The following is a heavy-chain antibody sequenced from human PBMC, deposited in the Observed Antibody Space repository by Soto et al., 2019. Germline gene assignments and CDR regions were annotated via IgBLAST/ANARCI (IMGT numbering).Heavy chain of an antibody. D-gene: IGHD2-15*01. J-gene: IGHJ4*02. Sequence: QVQLVQSGAEVKKPGSSVKVSCKASGGTLSSYTFSWVRQAPGQGLEWMGRVITNLGVTNYAKKFQGRFTIVVDTSTSTAYMELNRLRYEDTAVYYCARDKGYCSDTSCPVFDYWGQGTLVTVSS. CDR2: VITNLGVT. CDR3: ARDKGYCSDTSCPVFDY. CDR1: GGTLSSYT. V-gene: IGHV1-69*08.